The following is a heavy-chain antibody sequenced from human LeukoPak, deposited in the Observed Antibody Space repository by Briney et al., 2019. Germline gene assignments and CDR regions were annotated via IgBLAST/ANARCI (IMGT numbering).Heavy chain of an antibody. CDR2: ISSNGGST. D-gene: IGHD5-18*01. J-gene: IGHJ4*02. Sequence: TGGSLRLSCAASGFTFSSYAMHWVRQAPGKGLEYVSTISSNGGSTYYANSVKGRFTISRDNSKNTLYLQMGSLGTEDMAVYYCARPLSGRTLDTAMVTATAYWGQGTLVTVSS. CDR1: GFTFSSYA. CDR3: ARPLSGRTLDTAMVTATAY. V-gene: IGHV3-64*01.